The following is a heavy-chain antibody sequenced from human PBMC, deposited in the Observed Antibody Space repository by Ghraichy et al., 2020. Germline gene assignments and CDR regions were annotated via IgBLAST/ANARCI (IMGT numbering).Heavy chain of an antibody. J-gene: IGHJ6*02. CDR1: RDTFTSSL. CDR2: IKVHNGDT. D-gene: IGHD3-9*01. V-gene: IGHV1-18*04. Sequence: ASVKVSCKVPRDTFTSSLITWVLECPVQGLQWVGWIKVHNGDTLYARNVQDRITITKDVGTSTAFMELRNLRPDDTAVYYCASVNPDLDLRTLRYLESKNAGYYTSGMDVWGQVTTVIV. CDR3: ASVNPDLDLRTLRYLESKNAGYYTSGMDV.